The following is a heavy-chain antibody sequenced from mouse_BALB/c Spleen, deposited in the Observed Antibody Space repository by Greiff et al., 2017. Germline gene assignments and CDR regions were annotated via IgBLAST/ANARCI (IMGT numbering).Heavy chain of an antibody. V-gene: IGHV5-6-5*01. J-gene: IGHJ2*01. CDR3: ARGDYGNLFDY. CDR1: GFTFSSYA. CDR2: ISSGGST. Sequence: EVQVVESGGGLVKPGGSLKLSCAASGFTFSSYAMSWVRQTPEKRLEWVASISSGGSTYYPDSVKGRFTISRDNARNILYLQMSSLRSEDTAMYYCARGDYGNLFDYWGQGTTLTVSS. D-gene: IGHD2-1*01.